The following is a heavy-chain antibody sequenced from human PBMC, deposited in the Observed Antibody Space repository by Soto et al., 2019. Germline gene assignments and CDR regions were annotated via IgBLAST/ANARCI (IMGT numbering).Heavy chain of an antibody. Sequence: QVQLVQSGAEVKKPGASVKVSCKASGYTFTSYDINWVRQATGQGLEWMGWMNPNSGNTGYAQKFQGSVTMTRNTYISPAYMYLSSLRSEDTAVYYCARSLVHCTNGVCYYNWFDPWGQGSLVTVSS. V-gene: IGHV1-8*01. D-gene: IGHD2-8*01. J-gene: IGHJ5*02. CDR1: GYTFTSYD. CDR2: MNPNSGNT. CDR3: ARSLVHCTNGVCYYNWFDP.